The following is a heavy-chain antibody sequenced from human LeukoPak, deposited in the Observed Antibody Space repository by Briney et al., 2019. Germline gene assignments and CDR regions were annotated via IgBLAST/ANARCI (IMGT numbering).Heavy chain of an antibody. V-gene: IGHV4-59*01. CDR1: GGSISSYY. CDR2: IYYSGST. CDR3: ARGDDYGDYEAY. J-gene: IGHJ4*02. D-gene: IGHD4-17*01. Sequence: SETLSLTCTVSGGSISSYYWSWIRQPPGKGLEWIGYIYYSGSTNYNPSLKSRVTIPVDTSKNQFSLKLSSVTAADTAVYYCARGDDYGDYEAYWGQGTLVTVSS.